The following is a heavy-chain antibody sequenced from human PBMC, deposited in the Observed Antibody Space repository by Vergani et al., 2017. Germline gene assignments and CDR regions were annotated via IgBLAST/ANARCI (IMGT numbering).Heavy chain of an antibody. CDR2: IFSNDEK. V-gene: IGHV2-26*01. J-gene: IGHJ4*02. CDR3: ARIGDEGLLWFGEFYFDY. Sequence: QVTLKESGPVLVKPTETLTLTCTVSGFSLSNARMGVSWIRQPPGKALEWLAHIFSNDEKSYSTSLKSRLTISKDTSKSQVVLTMTNMDPVDTATYYFARIGDEGLLWFGEFYFDYWGQGTLVTVSS. CDR1: GFSLSNARMG. D-gene: IGHD3-10*01.